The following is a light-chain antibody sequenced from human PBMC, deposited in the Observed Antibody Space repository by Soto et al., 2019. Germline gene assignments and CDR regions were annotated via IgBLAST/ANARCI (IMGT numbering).Light chain of an antibody. J-gene: IGKJ1*01. CDR2: DAS. CDR3: QQFHHWPRT. CDR1: QSVNSN. Sequence: EIVMTQSPVTLSVSPGERATLSCRASQSVNSNLAWYQQKPGQAPRLLIYDASTRATGIPARFSCSGSGTQFTLTISSLQSEDFAVYYCQQFHHWPRTFGQGTTVE. V-gene: IGKV3-15*01.